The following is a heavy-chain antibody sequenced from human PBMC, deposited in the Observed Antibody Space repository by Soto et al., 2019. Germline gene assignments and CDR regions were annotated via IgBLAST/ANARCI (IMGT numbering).Heavy chain of an antibody. Sequence: EVQLLESGGGLVQPGGSLRLSCAASGFTFSDDAMIWVRQAPGKGLEWVSSVSGSGSPTYYADSVRGRFTISRDNSKNTVYLQMWNLRAEDTALYYCARGSPAMVTPIDHWGQGTRVTVSS. CDR2: VSGSGSPT. CDR3: ARGSPAMVTPIDH. D-gene: IGHD2-21*02. V-gene: IGHV3-23*01. J-gene: IGHJ4*02. CDR1: GFTFSDDA.